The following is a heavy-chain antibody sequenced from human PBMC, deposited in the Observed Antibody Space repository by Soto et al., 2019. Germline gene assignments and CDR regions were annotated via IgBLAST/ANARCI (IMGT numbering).Heavy chain of an antibody. D-gene: IGHD3-22*01. V-gene: IGHV1-69*01. J-gene: IGHJ4*02. CDR3: ATPGDSSGYYYEFVY. Sequence: QVQLVQSGAEVKKPGSSVKVSCKASGGTFSSYAISWVRQAPRQGLEWMGGIIPIFGTANYAQKFQGRVTITADESTSTAYMELSSLRSEDTAVYYCATPGDSSGYYYEFVYWGQGTLVTVSS. CDR1: GGTFSSYA. CDR2: IIPIFGTA.